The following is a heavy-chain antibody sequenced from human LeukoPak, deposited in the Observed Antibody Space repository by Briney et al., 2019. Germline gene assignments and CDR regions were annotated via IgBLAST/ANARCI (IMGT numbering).Heavy chain of an antibody. CDR2: ISSSSSYI. V-gene: IGHV3-21*01. Sequence: PGGSLRLSCAASGFSFSNYWMTWVRQAPGKGLEWVSSISSSSSYIYYADSVKGRFTISRDNAKNSLYLQMNSLRAEDTAVYYCAREGYYYDSSGYYQYYYFDYWGQGTLVTVSS. J-gene: IGHJ4*02. D-gene: IGHD3-22*01. CDR3: AREGYYYDSSGYYQYYYFDY. CDR1: GFSFSNYW.